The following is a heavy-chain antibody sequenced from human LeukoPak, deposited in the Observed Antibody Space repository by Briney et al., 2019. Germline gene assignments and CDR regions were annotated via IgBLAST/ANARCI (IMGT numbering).Heavy chain of an antibody. D-gene: IGHD6-13*01. V-gene: IGHV3-23*01. CDR1: GFTFSSYA. CDR3: ARDSSSWYADWFDP. J-gene: IGHJ5*02. Sequence: GGSLRLSCAASGFTFSSYAMSWVRQAPGKGLEWVSAISGSGGSTYYADSVKGRFTISRDNSKNTLYLQMNSLRAEGTAVYYCARDSSSWYADWFDPWGQGTLVTVSS. CDR2: ISGSGGST.